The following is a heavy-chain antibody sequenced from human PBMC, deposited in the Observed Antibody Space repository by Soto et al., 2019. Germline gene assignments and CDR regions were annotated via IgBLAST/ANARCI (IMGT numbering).Heavy chain of an antibody. CDR3: ARRLERSGPYYLDS. CDR1: GYTFATYD. Sequence: QVQLVQSGAEVKKPGASVKVSCKASGYTFATYDFAWVRQATGQGLEWMGWMNPYTGNTGYAQAFRCRLTMTRNTSITTAYMELSSLTSEDTAVYFCARRLERSGPYYLDSWGQGTLVTVSS. CDR2: MNPYTGNT. V-gene: IGHV1-8*01. J-gene: IGHJ4*02. D-gene: IGHD3-16*01.